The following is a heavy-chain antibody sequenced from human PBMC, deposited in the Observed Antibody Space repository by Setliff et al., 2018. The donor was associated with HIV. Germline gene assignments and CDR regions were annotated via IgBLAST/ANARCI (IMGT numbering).Heavy chain of an antibody. CDR2: VYTSGST. V-gene: IGHV4-4*09. J-gene: IGHJ4*02. CDR3: ASLITYYDFWSGYYSPIGFDY. Sequence: SETLSLTCTVSGGSIDNYYWSWIRQPPGKGLEWTGYVYTSGSTNYNPSLKSRVTISVDTSKNQFSLKLSSVTAADTAVYYCASLITYYDFWSGYYSPIGFDYWGQGTLVTISS. D-gene: IGHD3-3*01. CDR1: GGSIDNYY.